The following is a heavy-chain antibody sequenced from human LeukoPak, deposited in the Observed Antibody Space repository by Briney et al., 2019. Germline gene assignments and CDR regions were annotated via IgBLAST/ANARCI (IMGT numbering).Heavy chain of an antibody. V-gene: IGHV3-30*03. D-gene: IGHD2-15*01. CDR2: ISYDGSDK. CDR3: ATLLLGVGGDY. Sequence: GGSLRLSCAASGFTFSSYVMHWVRQAPGKGLEWVAMISYDGSDKYYAESVKGRFTISRDNSKNTLYLQMNSLRDEDTAMYSCATLLLGVGGDYWGQGTLVTVSS. CDR1: GFTFSSYV. J-gene: IGHJ4*02.